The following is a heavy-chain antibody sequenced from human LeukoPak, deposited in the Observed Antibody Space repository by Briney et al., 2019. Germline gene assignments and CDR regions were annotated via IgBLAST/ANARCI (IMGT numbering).Heavy chain of an antibody. CDR1: GFTFSNAW. CDR3: TTVREGIAVGCYYYYMDV. Sequence: GGSLRLSYAASGFTFSNAWMSWVGQAPGKGMEWVGRIKSKTDGGTTDYAAPVKGRFTISRDDSKNTLYLQMNSLKTEDTAVYYCTTVREGIAVGCYYYYMDVWGKGTTVTVSS. CDR2: IKSKTDGGTT. D-gene: IGHD6-19*01. J-gene: IGHJ6*03. V-gene: IGHV3-15*01.